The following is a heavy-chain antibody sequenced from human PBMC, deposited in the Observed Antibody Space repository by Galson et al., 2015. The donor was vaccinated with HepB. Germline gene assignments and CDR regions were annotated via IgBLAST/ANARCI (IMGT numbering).Heavy chain of an antibody. J-gene: IGHJ5*02. CDR1: GFTFSSYG. CDR2: IRYDGSNK. D-gene: IGHD6-19*01. V-gene: IGHV3-30*02. Sequence: SLRLSCAASGFTFSSYGMHWVRKAPGKGLEWVAFIRYDGSNKYYADSVKGRFAISRDNSKNTLYLQMNSLRAEDTAVYYCAKDQCRIAVACPFDPWGQGTLVTVSS. CDR3: AKDQCRIAVACPFDP.